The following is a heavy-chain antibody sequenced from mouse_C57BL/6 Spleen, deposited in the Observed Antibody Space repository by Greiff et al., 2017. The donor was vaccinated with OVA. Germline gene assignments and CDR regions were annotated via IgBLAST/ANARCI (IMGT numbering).Heavy chain of an antibody. V-gene: IGHV1-26*01. D-gene: IGHD1-2*01. Sequence: EVQLQQSGPELVKPGASVKISCKASGYTFTDYYMNWVKQSHGKSLEWIGDINPNNGGTSYNQKFKGKATLTVDKSSSTAYMELRSLTSEDSAVYYCASAHYHGGYFDVWGTGTTVTVSS. CDR1: GYTFTDYY. CDR2: INPNNGGT. J-gene: IGHJ1*03. CDR3: ASAHYHGGYFDV.